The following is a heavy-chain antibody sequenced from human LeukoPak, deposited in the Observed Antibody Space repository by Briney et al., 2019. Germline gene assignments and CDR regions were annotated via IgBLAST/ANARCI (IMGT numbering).Heavy chain of an antibody. V-gene: IGHV3-21*01. Sequence: GGSLRLSCAASAFTFSKYSMNWVRQAPGKGLEWVSSISSSGGYIYYADSVKGRFTISRDNAKNSLYLQMNSLRAEDTAVYYCAELGITMIGDVWGKGTTVTISS. CDR1: AFTFSKYS. CDR2: ISSSGGYI. CDR3: AELGITMIGDV. J-gene: IGHJ6*04. D-gene: IGHD3-10*02.